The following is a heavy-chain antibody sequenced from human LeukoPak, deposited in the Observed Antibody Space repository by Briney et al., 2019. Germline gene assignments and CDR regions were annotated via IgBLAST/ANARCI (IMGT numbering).Heavy chain of an antibody. J-gene: IGHJ4*02. CDR3: TRRGSSGYLDY. CDR2: IRSKANSYAT. D-gene: IGHD3-22*01. Sequence: GGSLKLSCAASGSTFSGSAMHWVRQASGKGLEWVGRIRSKANSYATAYAASVKGRFTISRDDSKNTAYLQMNSLKTEDTAVYYCTRRGSSGYLDYWGQGTLVTVSS. V-gene: IGHV3-73*01. CDR1: GSTFSGSA.